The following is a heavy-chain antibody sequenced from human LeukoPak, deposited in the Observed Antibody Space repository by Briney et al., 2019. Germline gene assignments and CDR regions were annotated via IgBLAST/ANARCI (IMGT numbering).Heavy chain of an antibody. D-gene: IGHD4-11*01. Sequence: PGGSLRLSCAASGFTFSSYAMSWVRQAPGKGLKWVSVIYSGGCTYYADSVKGRFTLSRDNSKNTLYLQMNSLRAEDTAVYYCASRATVTTDRFWFDPWGQGTLVTVSS. J-gene: IGHJ5*02. CDR1: GFTFSSYA. CDR2: IYSGGCT. V-gene: IGHV3-53*01. CDR3: ASRATVTTDRFWFDP.